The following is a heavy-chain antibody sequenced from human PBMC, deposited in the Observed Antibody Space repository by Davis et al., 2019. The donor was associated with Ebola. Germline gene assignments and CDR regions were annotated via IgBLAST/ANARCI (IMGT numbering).Heavy chain of an antibody. J-gene: IGHJ5*02. CDR2: ISITGGSS. Sequence: GESLKISCAASGFTFSSYAMTWVRQAPGKGLEWVSSISITGGSSYYADSVKGRFTISRDNFKNTLYLQMNSLRAEDTAIYYCAKDSSSWYSGWFDPWGQGTLVTVSS. CDR3: AKDSSSWYSGWFDP. CDR1: GFTFSSYA. V-gene: IGHV3-23*01. D-gene: IGHD1-26*01.